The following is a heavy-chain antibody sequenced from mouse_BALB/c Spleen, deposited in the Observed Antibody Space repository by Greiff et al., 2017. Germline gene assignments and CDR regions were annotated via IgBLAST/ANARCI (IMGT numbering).Heavy chain of an antibody. J-gene: IGHJ2*01. Sequence: VQRVESGAELVRPGASVTLSCKASGYTFTDYEMHWVKQTPVHGLGWIGAIDPETGGTAYNQKFKGKATLTADKSSSTAYMELRSLTSEDSAVYYCTRSYYYGSPLDYWGQGTTLTVSS. CDR3: TRSYYYGSPLDY. CDR1: GYTFTDYE. V-gene: IGHV1-15*01. CDR2: IDPETGGT. D-gene: IGHD1-1*01.